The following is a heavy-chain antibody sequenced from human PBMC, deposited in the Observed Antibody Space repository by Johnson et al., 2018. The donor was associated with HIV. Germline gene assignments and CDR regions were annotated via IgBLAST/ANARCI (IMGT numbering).Heavy chain of an antibody. Sequence: VQLVESGGGLVKPGGSLRLSCAASGFTFSDYYMSWIRQGTGKGLEWVSYISSSGSTIYYADSVKGRFTISSDNAKNSLYLQMNSLRAEDTAVYYCARGGDGYNSRFREPFGAFDIWGQGTMVTVSS. CDR3: ARGGDGYNSRFREPFGAFDI. D-gene: IGHD5-24*01. CDR2: ISSSGSTI. CDR1: GFTFSDYY. V-gene: IGHV3-11*04. J-gene: IGHJ3*02.